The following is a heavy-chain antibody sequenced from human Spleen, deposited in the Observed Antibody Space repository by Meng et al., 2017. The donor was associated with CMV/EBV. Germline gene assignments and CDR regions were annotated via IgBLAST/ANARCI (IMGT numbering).Heavy chain of an antibody. Sequence: VSDVSISNTSFLWGWIRQPPGKGLEWIGSFFHSGDTYSNPSLRSRVVISVDTSKNQFSLRLNSVTATDTAVYYCARHLRGYSWPKSDWGQGTLVTVSS. CDR2: FFHSGDT. J-gene: IGHJ4*02. V-gene: IGHV4-39*01. D-gene: IGHD1-26*01. CDR3: ARHLRGYSWPKSD. CDR1: DVSISNTSFL.